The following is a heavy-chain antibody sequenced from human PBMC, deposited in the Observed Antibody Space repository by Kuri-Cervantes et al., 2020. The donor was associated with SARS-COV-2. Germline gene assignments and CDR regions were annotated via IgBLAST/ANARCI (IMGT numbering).Heavy chain of an antibody. Sequence: GGSLRLSCAASGFTFNDYCMGWIRQAPGKGLEWVSYISSSGNNMYYADSVKGRFTISRDDATNSLHLQMNSLRAEDTAVYYCARDRSDWGSFGAFDIWGQGTMVTVSS. V-gene: IGHV3-11*04. CDR3: ARDRSDWGSFGAFDI. J-gene: IGHJ3*02. CDR1: GFTFNDYC. D-gene: IGHD7-27*01. CDR2: ISSSGNNM.